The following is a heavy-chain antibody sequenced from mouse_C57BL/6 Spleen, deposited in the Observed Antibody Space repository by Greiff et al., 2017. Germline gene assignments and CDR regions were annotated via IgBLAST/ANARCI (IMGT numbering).Heavy chain of an antibody. CDR2: ISDGGSYT. Sequence: EVQLVESGGGLVKPGGSLKLSCAASGFTFSSYAMSWVRQTPEKRLEWVATISDGGSYTYYPDNVKGRFTIARDNAKNNLYLQMSHLKSEDPAMYYYARGGSYGSSWYFDYWGQGTTLTVSS. D-gene: IGHD1-1*01. J-gene: IGHJ2*01. CDR3: ARGGSYGSSWYFDY. CDR1: GFTFSSYA. V-gene: IGHV5-4*01.